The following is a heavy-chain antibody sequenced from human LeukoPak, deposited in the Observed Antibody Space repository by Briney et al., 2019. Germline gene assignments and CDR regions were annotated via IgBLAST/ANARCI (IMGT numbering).Heavy chain of an antibody. CDR1: GGSFSGYY. J-gene: IGHJ6*03. D-gene: IGHD1-26*01. V-gene: IGHV4-34*01. Sequence: SETLSLTCAVYGGSFSGYYWSWIRQPPGKGLEWIGEINHSGSTNYNPSLKSRVTISVDTSKNQFSLKLSSVTAAGTAVYYCARDPYSGNYGDYYYYYMDVWGKGTTVTISS. CDR3: ARDPYSGNYGDYYYYYMDV. CDR2: INHSGST.